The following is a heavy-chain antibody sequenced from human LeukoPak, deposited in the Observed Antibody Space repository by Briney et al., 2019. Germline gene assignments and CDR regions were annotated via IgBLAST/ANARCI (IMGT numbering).Heavy chain of an antibody. CDR2: ISGGGVAI. D-gene: IGHD1-26*01. J-gene: IGHJ4*02. CDR3: ARGGKYLFDY. CDR1: GFTFSNHA. V-gene: IGHV3-23*01. Sequence: GGSLRLSCAASGFTFSNHAMSWVRQAPGKGLQWVSAISGGGVAIYYADSVKGRFTISRDNSKNTLYLQMNSLRAEDTAVYYCARGGKYLFDYWGQGTLVTVSS.